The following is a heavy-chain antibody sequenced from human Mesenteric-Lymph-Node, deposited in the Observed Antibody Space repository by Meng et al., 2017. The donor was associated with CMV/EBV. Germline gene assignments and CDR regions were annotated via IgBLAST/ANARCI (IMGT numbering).Heavy chain of an antibody. D-gene: IGHD2-2*01. CDR1: GFRFSSYA. J-gene: IGHJ3*02. V-gene: IGHV3-30-3*01. CDR3: ARDWKDIVVVPATYVFDI. Sequence: GGSLRLSCEASGFRFSSYAVHWVRQVAGKGLEWVALVSFDGSKKYTDSVKGRFTISRDNSKNILYLQMNSLRPEDTAVYYCARDWKDIVVVPATYVFDIWGQGTMVTVSS. CDR2: VSFDGSKK.